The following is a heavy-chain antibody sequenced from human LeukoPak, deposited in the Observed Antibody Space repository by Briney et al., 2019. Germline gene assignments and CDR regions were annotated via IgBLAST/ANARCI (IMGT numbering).Heavy chain of an antibody. CDR1: GFAFSTYW. Sequence: PGGSLRLSCAASGFAFSTYWMHWVRQAPGKGLVWVSRIYSDGSNTTYADSVKGRFTISRDNAKNSFYLQMNSLRAEDTAVYHCARDYGWFDSWGQGTLVTVSS. CDR3: ARDYGWFDS. V-gene: IGHV3-74*01. CDR2: IYSDGSNT. J-gene: IGHJ5*01. D-gene: IGHD4-17*01.